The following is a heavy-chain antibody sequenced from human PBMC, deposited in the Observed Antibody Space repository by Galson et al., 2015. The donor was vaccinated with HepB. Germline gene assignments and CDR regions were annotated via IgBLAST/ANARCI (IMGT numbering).Heavy chain of an antibody. CDR3: AKFELRSDY. J-gene: IGHJ4*02. CDR2: ISGSGGST. CDR1: GFTFSNAW. D-gene: IGHD3-10*01. V-gene: IGHV3-23*01. Sequence: SLRLSCAASGFTFSNAWMSWVRQAPGKGLEWVSAISGSGGSTYYADSVKGRFTISRDNSKNTLYLQMNSLRAEDTAVYYCAKFELRSDYWGQGTLVTVSS.